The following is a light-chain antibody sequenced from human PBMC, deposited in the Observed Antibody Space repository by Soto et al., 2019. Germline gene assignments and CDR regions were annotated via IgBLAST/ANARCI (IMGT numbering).Light chain of an antibody. Sequence: QSVLTQPASVSGSPGQSITISSTGTSSDVGGYNYVSWYQQHPGKAPKLMIYDVSNRPSWVSNRFSGSKSGNTASLTISGLQAEDEADYYCSSYTSSSTPVVFGGGTKLTVL. CDR3: SSYTSSSTPVV. J-gene: IGLJ2*01. V-gene: IGLV2-14*01. CDR2: DVS. CDR1: SSDVGGYNY.